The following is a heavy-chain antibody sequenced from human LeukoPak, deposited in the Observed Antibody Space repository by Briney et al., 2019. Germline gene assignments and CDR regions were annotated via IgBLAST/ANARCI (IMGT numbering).Heavy chain of an antibody. D-gene: IGHD1-26*01. CDR1: GFTVSSNY. J-gene: IGHJ4*02. CDR2: IYSGGDT. V-gene: IGHV3-66*01. CDR3: ARRSGEGYFDC. Sequence: GGSLRLSCAASGFTVSSNYMTWVRQAPGKGLEWVSVIYSGGDTYYADSVKGRFSISRDNSKNTLYLQVNSLRAEDTAVYYCARRSGEGYFDCWGQGTLVTVSS.